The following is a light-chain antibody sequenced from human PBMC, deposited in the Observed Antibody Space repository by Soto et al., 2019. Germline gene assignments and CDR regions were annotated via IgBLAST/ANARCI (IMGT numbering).Light chain of an antibody. V-gene: IGLV2-11*01. J-gene: IGLJ3*02. CDR2: AVS. CDR3: WSYTTSDMWV. Sequence: QAVVTQPRSVSGSPGQSVSISCTGTNSDIGNYNLVSWYQQPPGKAPKLIISAVSRRPSGVPDRFSGSKSGNTASLTISGLQADDEADYYCWSYTTSDMWVFGGGTQLTVL. CDR1: NSDIGNYNL.